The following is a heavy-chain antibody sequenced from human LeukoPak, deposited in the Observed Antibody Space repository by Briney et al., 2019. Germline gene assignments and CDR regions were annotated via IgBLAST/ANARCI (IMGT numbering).Heavy chain of an antibody. Sequence: PSQTLSLTCAVSGGSISSGGYSWSWIRQPPGKGLEWIGYIYHSGSTYYNPSLKSRVTISVDRSKNQFSLKLSSVTAADTAVYYCARARRGIDYGDSGFDYWGQGTLVPSPQ. CDR1: GGSISSGGYS. CDR3: ARARRGIDYGDSGFDY. CDR2: IYHSGST. J-gene: IGHJ4*02. D-gene: IGHD4-17*01. V-gene: IGHV4-30-2*01.